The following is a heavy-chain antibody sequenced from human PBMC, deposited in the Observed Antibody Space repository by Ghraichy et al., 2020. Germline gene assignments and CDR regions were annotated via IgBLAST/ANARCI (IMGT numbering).Heavy chain of an antibody. CDR3: AREAHGRGPSLDY. CDR1: GFTFSSHA. V-gene: IGHV3-23*01. J-gene: IGHJ4*02. Sequence: GGSLRLSCAASGFTFSSHAMSWVRQAPGKGLEWVSTIKHSGGGKSYVDSVKGRFTTSRDNSKNTLYLQMNSLRDEDTAVYYCAREAHGRGPSLDYWGQGTLVTVSS. D-gene: IGHD3-10*01. CDR2: IKHSGGGK.